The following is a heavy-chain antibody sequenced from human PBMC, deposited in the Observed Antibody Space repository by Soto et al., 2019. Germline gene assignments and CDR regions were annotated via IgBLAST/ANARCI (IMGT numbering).Heavy chain of an antibody. CDR2: IYYTGHT. CDR3: ARGSQLERDALDI. Sequence: QVQLQESGPGLVKPSQTLSLTCSVSGVSINSGGYYWSWIRHHPGKGLEWIGYIYYTGHTFYNASLKSRVAMSLDPSKNQFFLKLSSVTAADTAVYYCARGSQLERDALDIWGQGTMVTVSS. D-gene: IGHD1-1*01. V-gene: IGHV4-31*03. J-gene: IGHJ3*02. CDR1: GVSINSGGYY.